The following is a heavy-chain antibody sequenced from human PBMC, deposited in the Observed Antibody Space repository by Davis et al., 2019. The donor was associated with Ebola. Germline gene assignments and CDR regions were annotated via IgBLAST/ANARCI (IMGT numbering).Heavy chain of an antibody. CDR1: GFTFSNYW. CDR2: INRDGGTT. CDR3: AITSLR. Sequence: HTGGSLRLSCAASGFTFSNYWMHWVRQAPGRGLVWVSTINRDGGTTTYADSVKGRFTISRDNTKNTLYLQMNSLTAEDTAVYYCAITSLRWGQGTLVTVSS. V-gene: IGHV3-74*03. D-gene: IGHD4-17*01. J-gene: IGHJ4*02.